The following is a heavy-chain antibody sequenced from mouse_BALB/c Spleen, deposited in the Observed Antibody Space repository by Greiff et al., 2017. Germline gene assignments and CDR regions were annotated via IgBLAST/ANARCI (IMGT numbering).Heavy chain of an antibody. Sequence: EVKVVESGGGLVKPGGSLKLSCAASGFTFSDYYMYWVRQTPEKRLEWVATISDGGSYTYYPDSVKGRFTISRDNAKNNLYLQMSSLKSEDTAMYYCARGLGTNYFDYWGQGTTLTVSS. V-gene: IGHV5-4*02. CDR2: ISDGGSYT. J-gene: IGHJ2*01. CDR3: ARGLGTNYFDY. D-gene: IGHD4-1*01. CDR1: GFTFSDYY.